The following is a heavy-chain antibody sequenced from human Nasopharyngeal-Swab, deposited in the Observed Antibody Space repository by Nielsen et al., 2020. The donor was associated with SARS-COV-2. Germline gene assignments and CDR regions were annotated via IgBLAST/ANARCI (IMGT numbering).Heavy chain of an antibody. CDR1: GFTFSGYA. D-gene: IGHD1-20*01. CDR3: AKRYNWNPRENYFDY. V-gene: IGHV3-23*01. J-gene: IGHJ4*02. CDR2: ISGGGSIT. Sequence: GESLKISCAASGFTFSGYAMSWVRQAPGKGLEWVSTISGGGSITYHADSVKGRFTISRDNSKNTVYLQVNSLRAEDTAVYYCAKRYNWNPRENYFDYWGQGTLVTVSS.